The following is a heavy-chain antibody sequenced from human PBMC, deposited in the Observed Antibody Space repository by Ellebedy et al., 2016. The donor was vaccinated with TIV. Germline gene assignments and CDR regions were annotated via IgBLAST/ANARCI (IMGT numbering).Heavy chain of an antibody. CDR2: ITEDGSEK. CDR3: ARVPWGSGAVNWCDP. Sequence: GASLKISCAASGFTFSSYWMSWVRQAPGKGLEWVANITEDGSEKYYVDSVKGRFTISRDNAKNSLYRQMNSLRAEDTAVYYCARVPWGSGAVNWCDPWGQGTLVTVSS. CDR1: GFTFSSYW. D-gene: IGHD3-10*01. V-gene: IGHV3-7*01. J-gene: IGHJ5*02.